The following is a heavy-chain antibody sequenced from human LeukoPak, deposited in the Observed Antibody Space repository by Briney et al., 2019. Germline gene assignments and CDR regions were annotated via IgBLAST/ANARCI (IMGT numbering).Heavy chain of an antibody. J-gene: IGHJ4*02. Sequence: GGSLRLSCAASGFSFSSYSMNWVPQAPGKGLEWVSHISTTSSPTYYADSVKGRFAMSRANAKNSVYLQMNSLGAEDTAVYYCARDFDFWSGYIVWGQGTLVTVSS. CDR3: ARDFDFWSGYIV. CDR2: ISTTSSPT. V-gene: IGHV3-48*04. CDR1: GFSFSSYS. D-gene: IGHD3-3*01.